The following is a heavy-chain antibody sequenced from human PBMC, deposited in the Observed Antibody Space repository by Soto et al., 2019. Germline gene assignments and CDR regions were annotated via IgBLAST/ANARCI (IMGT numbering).Heavy chain of an antibody. J-gene: IGHJ4*02. D-gene: IGHD3-10*01. V-gene: IGHV1-69*13. CDR1: GGTFNRYA. Sequence: ASVKVSCKASGGTFNRYAISWVRQAPGQGLEWMGGIIPIFGIGNDAQRFQGRVTITADESTGTAYMELSSLRSEDTGVYYCARVRVIRGVIPSHFGLWGQGTLVTVSS. CDR2: IIPIFGIG. CDR3: ARVRVIRGVIPSHFGL.